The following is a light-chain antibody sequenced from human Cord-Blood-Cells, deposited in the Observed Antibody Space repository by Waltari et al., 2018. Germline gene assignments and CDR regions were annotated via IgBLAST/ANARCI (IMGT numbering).Light chain of an antibody. Sequence: DIVMTKSSLSLPVTPGERASISCRSSQSLMHSNGYNYFDWYLQKPGQSPQLLIYLGSNRASGVPDRFSGSGSGTDFTLKISRVEAEDVGVYYCMQALQTPWTFGQGTKVEIK. CDR2: LGS. CDR1: QSLMHSNGYNY. CDR3: MQALQTPWT. V-gene: IGKV2-28*01. J-gene: IGKJ1*01.